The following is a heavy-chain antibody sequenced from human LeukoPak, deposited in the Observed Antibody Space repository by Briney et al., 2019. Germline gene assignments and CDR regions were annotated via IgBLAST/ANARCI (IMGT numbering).Heavy chain of an antibody. V-gene: IGHV3-9*01. CDR2: ISWNSGSI. Sequence: GRSLRLSCAASGFTFDDYAMHLVRQAPGKGLEWVSGISWNSGSIGYADSVKGRFTISRDNAKNSLYLQMNSLRAEDTALYYCAKDKVYSGSYSLDYWGQGTLVTVSS. J-gene: IGHJ4*02. D-gene: IGHD1-26*01. CDR3: AKDKVYSGSYSLDY. CDR1: GFTFDDYA.